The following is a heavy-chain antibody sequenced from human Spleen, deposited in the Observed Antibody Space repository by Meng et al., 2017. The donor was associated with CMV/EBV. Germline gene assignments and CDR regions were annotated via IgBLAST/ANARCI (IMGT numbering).Heavy chain of an antibody. CDR2: IIPIFGTT. CDR1: RGTYNSYA. D-gene: IGHD3-3*01. V-gene: IGHV1-69*05. CDR3: ARPRGIDFWSGFDY. J-gene: IGHJ4*02. Sequence: KASRGTYNSYAVSWVRQAPGQGLEWMGGIIPIFGTTNYAQKFQGRVTINTDESTTTTYMELSTLRSDDTAVYFCARPRGIDFWSGFDYWGQGTPVTVSS.